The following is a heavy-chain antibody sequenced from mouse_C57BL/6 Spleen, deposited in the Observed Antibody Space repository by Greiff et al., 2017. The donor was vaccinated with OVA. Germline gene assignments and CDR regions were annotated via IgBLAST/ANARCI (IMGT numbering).Heavy chain of an antibody. CDR1: GYTFTSYW. CDR2: IDPSDSYT. V-gene: IGHV1-50*01. Sequence: VQLVESGAELVKPGASVKLSCKASGYTFTSYWMQWVKQRPGQGLEWIGEIDPSDSYTNYNQKFKGKATLTVDTSSSTAYMQLSSLTSEDSAVYYCAIFAYWGQGTLVTVSA. J-gene: IGHJ3*01. CDR3: AIFAY.